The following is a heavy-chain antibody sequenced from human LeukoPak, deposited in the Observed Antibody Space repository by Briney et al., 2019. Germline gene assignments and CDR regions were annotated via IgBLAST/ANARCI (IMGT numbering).Heavy chain of an antibody. D-gene: IGHD6-19*01. CDR2: INPNSGGT. Sequence: ASVKVSCKASGFIFTGYYMHWVRQAPGQGLEWMGWINPNSGGTKYAQKFQGRVTMTRDTSITTAYMDLNRLRSDDTAVYYCARDHPYSSGWHGRVEAFDLWGQGTTVTVSS. J-gene: IGHJ3*01. CDR1: GFIFTGYY. V-gene: IGHV1-2*02. CDR3: ARDHPYSSGWHGRVEAFDL.